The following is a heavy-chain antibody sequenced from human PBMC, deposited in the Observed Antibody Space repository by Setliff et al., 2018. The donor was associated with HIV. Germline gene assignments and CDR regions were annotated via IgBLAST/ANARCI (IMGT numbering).Heavy chain of an antibody. CDR1: GGAFSGYY. Sequence: PSETLSLTCAVYGGAFSGYYWSWIRQPPGKGLEWIGDINHSGSTNYNPSLRSRVTISVDTSKNQFSLKLSSVTAADTAVYYCATRYCSSTSCYAYDAFDIWGQGTMVTV. CDR2: INHSGST. J-gene: IGHJ3*02. V-gene: IGHV4-34*01. CDR3: ATRYCSSTSCYAYDAFDI. D-gene: IGHD2-2*01.